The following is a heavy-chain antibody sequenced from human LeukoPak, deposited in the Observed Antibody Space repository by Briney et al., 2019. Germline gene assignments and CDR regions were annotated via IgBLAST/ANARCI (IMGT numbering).Heavy chain of an antibody. Sequence: ASVKVSCKASGYTFTSYYMHRVRQAPGQGLEWMGIINPSGGSTSYAQKFQGRVTMTRDTSTSTVYMELSSLRSEDTAVYYCARVAGLAGWFDPWGQGTLVTVSS. CDR3: ARVAGLAGWFDP. J-gene: IGHJ5*02. D-gene: IGHD6-13*01. CDR2: INPSGGST. V-gene: IGHV1-46*01. CDR1: GYTFTSYY.